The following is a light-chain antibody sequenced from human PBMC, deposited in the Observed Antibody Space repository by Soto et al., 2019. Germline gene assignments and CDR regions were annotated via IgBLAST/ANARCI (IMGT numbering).Light chain of an antibody. CDR3: QQRSDWPS. V-gene: IGKV3-11*01. CDR1: QSVSRY. Sequence: EIVLTQSPATLSLSPGERATLSCRASQSVSRYLAWYQQKPDQAPRLLIYDASNRATGIPARFSGSGSGTDFTLTISSLEPEDFAVYYCQQRSDWPSFGLGTKLEIK. CDR2: DAS. J-gene: IGKJ2*01.